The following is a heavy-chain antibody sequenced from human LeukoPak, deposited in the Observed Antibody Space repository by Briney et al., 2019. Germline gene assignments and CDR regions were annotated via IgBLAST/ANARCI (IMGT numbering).Heavy chain of an antibody. CDR2: LYYSGST. V-gene: IGHV4-59*01. CDR1: GGSISSYY. CDR3: ARKNPAYCGGDCYSYAFDT. Sequence: PSETLSLTCTVSGGSISSYYWNWIRQPPGKGLEWIGYLYYSGSTNYNPSLKSRVTISVDTSKNQFSLKLSSVTAADTAVYYCARKNPAYCGGDCYSYAFDTWGQGTMVTVSS. J-gene: IGHJ3*02. D-gene: IGHD2-21*01.